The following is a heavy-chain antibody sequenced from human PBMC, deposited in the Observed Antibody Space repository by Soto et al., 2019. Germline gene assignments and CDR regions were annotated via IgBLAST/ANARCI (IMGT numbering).Heavy chain of an antibody. Sequence: QVQLVESGGGVVQPGRSLRLSCAASGFTFSRYGMHWVRQAPGKGLEWVAVISYDGSDKYYADSVKGRFTISRDNSKNTLYLRMNSLRAEDTAVYYCAKNRGTRYCSGGSCYDFDYWGQGTLVTVSS. CDR3: AKNRGTRYCSGGSCYDFDY. CDR2: ISYDGSDK. J-gene: IGHJ4*02. CDR1: GFTFSRYG. V-gene: IGHV3-30*18. D-gene: IGHD2-15*01.